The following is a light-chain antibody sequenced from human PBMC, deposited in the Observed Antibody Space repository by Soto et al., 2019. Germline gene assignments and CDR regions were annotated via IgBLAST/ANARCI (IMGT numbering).Light chain of an antibody. V-gene: IGKV3-15*01. CDR1: QSVSSK. CDR2: GVS. CDR3: RQYNNWPHT. Sequence: EIVLTQSPATLSLSPGERATLSCRASQSVSSKLAWFQQKPGQAPSLLIYGVSTRATGVPVRFSGSGSGTEFTLTINSLQSEDFAVYYCRQYNNWPHTFGQGTKVDI. J-gene: IGKJ2*01.